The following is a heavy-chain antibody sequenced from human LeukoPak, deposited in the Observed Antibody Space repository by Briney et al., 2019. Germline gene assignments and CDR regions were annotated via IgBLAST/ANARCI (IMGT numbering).Heavy chain of an antibody. CDR2: IYYSRST. CDR1: GRSISSGDYY. J-gene: IGHJ6*02. V-gene: IGHV4-30-4*08. D-gene: IGHD3-9*01. CDR3: ARHGYYDTLTGYYYYGMDV. Sequence: TSQTLSLTCTVSGRSISSGDYYWSWIRQPPGKGLERIGYIYYSRSTYYNPSLKSRVTISVDTSKNQFSLKLSSVTAADTAVYYCARHGYYDTLTGYYYYGMDVWGQGTTVTVSS.